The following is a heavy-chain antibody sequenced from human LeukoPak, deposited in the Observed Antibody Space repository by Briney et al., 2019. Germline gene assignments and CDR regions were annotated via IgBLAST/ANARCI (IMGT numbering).Heavy chain of an antibody. Sequence: ASVKVSCKASGYTFTGYCMHWVRQAPGQGLEWMGWINPNSGGTNYAQKFQGRVTMTRDTSISTAYMELSRLRSDDTAVYYCAREGVSHYDFWSGYRTGNDYWGQGTLVTVSS. CDR1: GYTFTGYC. J-gene: IGHJ4*02. D-gene: IGHD3-3*01. V-gene: IGHV1-2*02. CDR3: AREGVSHYDFWSGYRTGNDY. CDR2: INPNSGGT.